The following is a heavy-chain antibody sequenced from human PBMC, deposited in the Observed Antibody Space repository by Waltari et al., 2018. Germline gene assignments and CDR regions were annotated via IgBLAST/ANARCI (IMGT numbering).Heavy chain of an antibody. V-gene: IGHV4-34*01. CDR2: IHHSGSI. J-gene: IGHJ4*02. CDR1: GESFIGYY. Sequence: QMQLQQWGAGLLKPSETLSLTCAVSGESFIGYYWNWIRQPPGRGLEWIGEIHHSGSINYNPSCESRVTISQDMSKNQFSLKLTSVTAADTAVYYCVRGKMYSRPYFDYWGQGTLVTVSS. CDR3: VRGKMYSRPYFDY. D-gene: IGHD6-13*01.